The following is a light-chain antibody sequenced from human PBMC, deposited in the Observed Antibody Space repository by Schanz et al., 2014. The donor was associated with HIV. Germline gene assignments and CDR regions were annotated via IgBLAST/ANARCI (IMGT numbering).Light chain of an antibody. Sequence: DVQLTQSPSSLSASVGDRVTITCRASQRIGSHLAWYQQKPGRAPKLLIYRASSLESGVPSRFSGSGSGTDFTLTISSLQPDDFATYYCQQYQTYPYTFGQGTKLEIK. CDR3: QQYQTYPYT. V-gene: IGKV1-5*03. CDR1: QRIGSH. J-gene: IGKJ2*01. CDR2: RAS.